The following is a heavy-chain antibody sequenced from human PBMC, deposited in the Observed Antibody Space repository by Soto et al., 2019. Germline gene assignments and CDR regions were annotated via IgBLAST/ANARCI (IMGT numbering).Heavy chain of an antibody. CDR3: AISNRYGWYDA. Sequence: ASVKVSCKASGSTLTRYYMHWVRQAPGQGLEWMGIINPSAVSTSYAQKFQGRVTMTRDTSTSTVYMEMSRLRSEAAAVPYCAISNRYGWYDASRQGTRVTVSS. D-gene: IGHD3-16*02. CDR1: GSTLTRYY. J-gene: IGHJ5*02. V-gene: IGHV1-46*01. CDR2: INPSAVST.